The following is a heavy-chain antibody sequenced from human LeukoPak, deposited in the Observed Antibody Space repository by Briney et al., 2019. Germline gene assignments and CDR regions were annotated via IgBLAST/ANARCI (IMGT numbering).Heavy chain of an antibody. J-gene: IGHJ3*02. CDR2: IIPILGIA. V-gene: IGHV1-69*04. Sequence: SVKVSCKASGGTFSSYAISWVRQAPGQGLEWMGRIIPILGIANYAQKFQGRVTITADKSTSTAYMELSSLRSEDTAVYYCARDPAPGIAVAEAFDIWGQGTMVTVSS. CDR1: GGTFSSYA. CDR3: ARDPAPGIAVAEAFDI. D-gene: IGHD6-19*01.